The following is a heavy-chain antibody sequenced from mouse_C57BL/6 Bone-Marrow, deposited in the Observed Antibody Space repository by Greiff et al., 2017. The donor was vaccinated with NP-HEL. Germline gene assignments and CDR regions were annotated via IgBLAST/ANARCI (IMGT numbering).Heavy chain of an antibody. CDR3: ARQDYYGSSYDY. CDR2: ISNLAYSI. Sequence: EVHLVESGGGLVQPGGSLKLSCAASGFTFSDYGMAWVRQAPRKGPEWVAFISNLAYSIYYADTVTGRFTISRENAKNTLYLEMSSLRSEDTAMYYCARQDYYGSSYDYWGQGTTLTVSS. J-gene: IGHJ2*01. D-gene: IGHD1-1*01. V-gene: IGHV5-15*01. CDR1: GFTFSDYG.